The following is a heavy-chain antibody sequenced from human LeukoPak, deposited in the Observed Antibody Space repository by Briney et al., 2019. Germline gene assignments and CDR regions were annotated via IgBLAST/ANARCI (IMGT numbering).Heavy chain of an antibody. CDR3: ARDPHTPISSSWYKINCYYYGMDV. CDR1: GGSFSGYY. Sequence: PSETLSLTCAVYGGSFSGYYWSWIRQPPGKGLEWIGEINHSGSTNYNPSLKSRVTISVDTSKNQFSLKLSSVTAADTAVYYCARDPHTPISSSWYKINCYYYGMDVWGQGTTVTVSS. CDR2: INHSGST. D-gene: IGHD6-13*01. V-gene: IGHV4-34*01. J-gene: IGHJ6*02.